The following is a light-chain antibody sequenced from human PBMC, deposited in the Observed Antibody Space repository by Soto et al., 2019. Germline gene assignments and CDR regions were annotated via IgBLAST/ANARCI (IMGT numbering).Light chain of an antibody. J-gene: IGKJ5*01. V-gene: IGKV1-9*01. CDR1: QSISSY. Sequence: DIPMTQSPSSLSASVGDRVTITCRARQSISSYSDWYQQKPGRAPKLLIYIASSLQSGVPSRFSGSYSGTEFTLTITSLQPEDFATYYCQQVNSYPISFGQGTRLEIK. CDR2: IAS. CDR3: QQVNSYPIS.